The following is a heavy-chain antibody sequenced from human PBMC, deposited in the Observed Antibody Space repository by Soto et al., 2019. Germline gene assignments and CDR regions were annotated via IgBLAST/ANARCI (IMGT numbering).Heavy chain of an antibody. CDR2: INPNSGAT. CDR3: ATVTRYRSMWTDYTDYGLEV. J-gene: IGHJ6*04. Sequence: QFVQSGAEVKKPGASVRVSCKGSGDTFTSYIIIWVRQAPGQGPEWMGWINPNSGATNYAQKFQGRVTMTKVTSISSAYLELTRLTSDDTAVYYCATVTRYRSMWTDYTDYGLEVWGTGTTVIVSS. CDR1: GDTFTSYI. V-gene: IGHV1-2*02. D-gene: IGHD4-4*01.